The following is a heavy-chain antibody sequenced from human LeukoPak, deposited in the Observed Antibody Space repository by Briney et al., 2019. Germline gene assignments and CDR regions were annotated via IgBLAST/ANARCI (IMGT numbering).Heavy chain of an antibody. V-gene: IGHV3-48*02. D-gene: IGHD3-22*01. CDR2: ISSSSSTI. CDR3: ARYYYDNSGYYFSLGY. CDR1: GXTFSSYS. J-gene: IGHJ4*02. Sequence: GGSLRLSCAASGXTFSSYSMNWVRQAPGKGLEWVYHISSSSSTIYYADSVKGRFTISRDNAKNSLYLQMNSLRDEDTAVYYCARYYYDNSGYYFSLGYWGQGTLVTVSS.